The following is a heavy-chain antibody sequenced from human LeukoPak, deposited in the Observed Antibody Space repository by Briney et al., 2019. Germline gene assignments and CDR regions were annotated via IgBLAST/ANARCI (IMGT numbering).Heavy chain of an antibody. V-gene: IGHV4-59*01. J-gene: IGHJ3*02. Sequence: SEALSLTCTVSGGSISSYYWSWIRQPPGKGLEWIGYIYYSGSTNYNPSLKSRVTISVDTSKNQFSLKLSSVTAADTAVYYCARVYSSSWYRGAFDIWGQGTMVTVSS. CDR1: GGSISSYY. CDR3: ARVYSSSWYRGAFDI. D-gene: IGHD6-13*01. CDR2: IYYSGST.